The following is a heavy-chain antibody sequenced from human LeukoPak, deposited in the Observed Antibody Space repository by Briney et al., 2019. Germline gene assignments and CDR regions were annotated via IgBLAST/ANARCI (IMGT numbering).Heavy chain of an antibody. D-gene: IGHD3-9*01. CDR1: GVTFSSYG. CDR2: MWYDGSNK. Sequence: GGSLRLSCAASGVTFSSYGMHWVRQAPGKGLEWVAVMWYDGSNKYYAESVKGRFTISRDNSKNTLYLQMNSLRAEDTAVYYCARDRSYDILTAYYRPGYFDYRGQGTLVTVYS. CDR3: ARDRSYDILTAYYRPGYFDY. V-gene: IGHV3-33*01. J-gene: IGHJ4*02.